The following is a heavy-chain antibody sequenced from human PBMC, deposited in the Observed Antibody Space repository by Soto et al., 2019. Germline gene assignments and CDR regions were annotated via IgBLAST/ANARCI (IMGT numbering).Heavy chain of an antibody. Sequence: QLQLQESGPGLVKPSETLSLICTVSGGSIISSDYYWGWIRQPPGKVLECIGIIHYSGSTYYNPSIKSRVTISVDTSKSQFSLKLSSVTAADTAVYYCARHGYYYDSKHYHDYWGQGTLVTVSS. CDR2: IHYSGST. D-gene: IGHD3-22*01. CDR1: GGSIISSDYY. CDR3: ARHGYYYDSKHYHDY. J-gene: IGHJ4*02. V-gene: IGHV4-39*01.